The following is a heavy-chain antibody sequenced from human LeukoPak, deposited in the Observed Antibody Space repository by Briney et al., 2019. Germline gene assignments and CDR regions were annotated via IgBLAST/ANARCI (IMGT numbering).Heavy chain of an antibody. Sequence: GGSLRLSCAASGFRFNTYWMSWVRQAPGKGLEWVANIKQDGNGKYHADSVKGRFTISRDNGKNSLDLQMNSLRADDTAVYYCARDTLGEGEDANYAVYYFDYWGQGTVVTVSS. CDR2: IKQDGNGK. CDR1: GFRFNTYW. J-gene: IGHJ4*02. CDR3: ARDTLGEGEDANYAVYYFDY. V-gene: IGHV3-7*01. D-gene: IGHD4/OR15-4a*01.